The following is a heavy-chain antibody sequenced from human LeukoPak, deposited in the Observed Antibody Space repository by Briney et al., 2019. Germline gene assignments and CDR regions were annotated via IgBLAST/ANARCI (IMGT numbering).Heavy chain of an antibody. V-gene: IGHV3-30*19. CDR1: GFTFSSYG. D-gene: IGHD3-10*01. CDR3: ARDGVVRGIVINGGIDY. CDR2: ISYDGSNK. J-gene: IGHJ4*02. Sequence: GGSLRLSCAASGFTFSSYGMHWVRQAPGKGLEWVAVISYDGSNKYYADSVKGRFTISRDNSKSTLYLQMNSLRAEDTAVYYCARDGVVRGIVINGGIDYWGQGTPVTVSS.